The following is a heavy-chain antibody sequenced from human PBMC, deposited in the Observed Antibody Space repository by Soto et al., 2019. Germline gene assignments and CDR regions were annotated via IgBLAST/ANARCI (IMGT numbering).Heavy chain of an antibody. J-gene: IGHJ4*02. CDR2: IVVASGKT. D-gene: IGHD3-22*01. CDR1: GFTFSRAA. Sequence: QMHVVQSGPEVKKPGTSVKVSCKGSGFTFSRAAVQWVRQARGQGLEWIGWIVVASGKTDYAPNLQERVRITRDVSTSTAYLEVSDLSFEDPAVYSCAANLDWGAYDFGGYPSWGQGTLVTVSS. CDR3: AANLDWGAYDFGGYPS. V-gene: IGHV1-58*01.